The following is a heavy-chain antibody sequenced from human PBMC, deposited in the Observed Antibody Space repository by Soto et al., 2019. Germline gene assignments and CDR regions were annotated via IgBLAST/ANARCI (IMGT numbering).Heavy chain of an antibody. V-gene: IGHV3-13*01. J-gene: IGHJ4*02. CDR3: ARGSTITYYDFWSGYYRPRPLDY. D-gene: IGHD3-3*01. Sequence: PGGSLRLSCAASGFTFSSYDMHWVRQATGKGLEWVSAIGTAGDTYYPGSVKGRFTISRENAKNSLYLQMNSLRAGDTAVYYCARGSTITYYDFWSGYYRPRPLDYWGQGT. CDR2: IGTAGDT. CDR1: GFTFSSYD.